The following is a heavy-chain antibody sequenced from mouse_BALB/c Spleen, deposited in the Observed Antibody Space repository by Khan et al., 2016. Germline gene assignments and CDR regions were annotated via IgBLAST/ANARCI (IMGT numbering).Heavy chain of an antibody. D-gene: IGHD1-1*02. Sequence: LQESGPGLVKPSQSLSLTCTVTGYSITSDHAWNWIRQFPGNKLEWMGYISYSGNTHHISSLKSRISITRDTSKNQFFLQLTSVTTEDTATYYCAREDYSWFAYWGQGTLVTVSA. CDR3: AREDYSWFAY. CDR2: ISYSGNT. V-gene: IGHV3-2*02. CDR1: GYSITSDHA. J-gene: IGHJ3*01.